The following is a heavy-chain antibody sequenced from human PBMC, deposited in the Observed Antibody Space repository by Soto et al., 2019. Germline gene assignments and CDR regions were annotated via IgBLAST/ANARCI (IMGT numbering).Heavy chain of an antibody. CDR1: AYSFTSYW. CDR3: ARHSPLDYDSSGYPRPSFDY. J-gene: IGHJ4*02. D-gene: IGHD3-22*01. CDR2: ISPGDSDT. V-gene: IGHV5-51*01. Sequence: PGESLKLSFKGSAYSFTSYWMGCVRQMPGKGLAWMGIISPGDSDTRYSPSFQGQVTISADKSISTAYLQWSSLKASDTAMYYCARHSPLDYDSSGYPRPSFDYWGQGTLVTVSS.